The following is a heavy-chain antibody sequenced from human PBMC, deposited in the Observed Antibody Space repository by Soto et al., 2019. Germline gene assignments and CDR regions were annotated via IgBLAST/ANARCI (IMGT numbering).Heavy chain of an antibody. J-gene: IGHJ4*02. CDR1: GFTFSSYE. V-gene: IGHV3-48*03. D-gene: IGHD3-22*01. CDR3: ASITMIVDY. Sequence: VESGGGLVQPGGSLRLSCAASGFTFSSYEMNWVRQAPGKGLEWVSYISSSGSTIYYADSVKGRFTISRDNAKNSLYLQMNSLRAEATAVYYCASITMIVDYWGQGTLVTVSS. CDR2: ISSSGSTI.